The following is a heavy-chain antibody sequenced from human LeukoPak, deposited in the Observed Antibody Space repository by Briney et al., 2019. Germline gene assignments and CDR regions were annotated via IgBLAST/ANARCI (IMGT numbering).Heavy chain of an antibody. J-gene: IGHJ4*02. CDR2: ISGSGGST. D-gene: IGHD3-10*01. CDR1: GFTFSSYA. Sequence: GGSLRLSCAASGFTFSSYAMSWVRQAPGKGLEWVSAISGSGGSTYYADSVKGRSTIPRDNSKNTLYLQMNSLRAEDTAVYYCAKDFGYYGSGSYSDYWGQGTLVTVSS. V-gene: IGHV3-23*01. CDR3: AKDFGYYGSGSYSDY.